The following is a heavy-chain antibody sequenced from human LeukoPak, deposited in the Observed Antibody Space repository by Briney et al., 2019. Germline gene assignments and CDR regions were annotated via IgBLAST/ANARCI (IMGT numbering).Heavy chain of an antibody. J-gene: IGHJ5*02. V-gene: IGHV4-4*07. CDR3: ARSMYSSSWYEYNWFDP. CDR2: IYTSGST. CDR1: GMSLYGYF. Sequence: SETLSLTCGVSGMSLYGYFWSWIRQPAGKGLEWIGRIYTSGSTNYNPSLKSRVTMSVDTSKNQFSLKLSSVTAADTAVYYCARSMYSSSWYEYNWFDPWGQGTLVTVSS. D-gene: IGHD6-13*01.